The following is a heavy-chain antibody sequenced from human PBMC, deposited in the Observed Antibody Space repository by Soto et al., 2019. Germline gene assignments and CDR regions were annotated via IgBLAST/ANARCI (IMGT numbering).Heavy chain of an antibody. CDR2: ISPHNDRT. J-gene: IGHJ3*02. V-gene: IGHV1-18*01. Sequence: QVPLVQSGADVKKPEASVKVSCKASGYNFTSYGISWVRQAPGQGLEWMGWISPHNDRTKYARRFQDRVTMTTETPTSTVYMELGSLRSDDTAVYYCARDLYYSSGRYFDHDAFDIWGQGTVVTVSS. D-gene: IGHD6-19*01. CDR3: ARDLYYSSGRYFDHDAFDI. CDR1: GYNFTSYG.